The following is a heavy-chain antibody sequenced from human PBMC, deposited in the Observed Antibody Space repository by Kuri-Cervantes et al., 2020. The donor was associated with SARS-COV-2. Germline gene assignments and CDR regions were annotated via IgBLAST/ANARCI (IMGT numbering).Heavy chain of an antibody. J-gene: IGHJ4*02. CDR1: GYTFTGYY. D-gene: IGHD3-10*01. Sequence: ASVKVSCKASGYTFTGYYMHWVRQAPGQGLEWMGWINPNSGGTNYAQKFQGRVTMTRDTSISTAYMELSRLRSEDTAVYYCARIREDYYGSGSCDYWGQGTLVTVSS. V-gene: IGHV1-2*02. CDR3: ARIREDYYGSGSCDY. CDR2: INPNSGGT.